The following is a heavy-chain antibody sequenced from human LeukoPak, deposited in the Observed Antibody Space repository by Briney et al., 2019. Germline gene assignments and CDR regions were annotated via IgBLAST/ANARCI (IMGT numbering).Heavy chain of an antibody. J-gene: IGHJ6*02. CDR1: GYTFTGYG. Sequence: ASVKVSCKASGYTFTGYGISWVRQAPGQGLEWMGWISAYNGNTNYAQKLQGRVTMTTDTSTSTAYMELRSLRSDDTAVYYCARVGGSYTMTNGMDVWGQGTTVTVSS. V-gene: IGHV1-18*01. CDR2: ISAYNGNT. CDR3: ARVGGSYTMTNGMDV. D-gene: IGHD1-26*01.